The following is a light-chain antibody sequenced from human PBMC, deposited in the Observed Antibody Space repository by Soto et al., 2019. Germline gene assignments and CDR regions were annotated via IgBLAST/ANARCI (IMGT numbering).Light chain of an antibody. CDR3: HHADTFPGT. Sequence: IQMTQSTSSVSASVGDRVTITCQASRAISTWVAWYQQKPGKVPELLIYSASALNRGVPSGFSGSGSGTDFALTVSSLQTEDSATYYCHHADTFPGTFVHGNKVEIK. J-gene: IGKJ1*01. CDR1: RAISTW. V-gene: IGKV1D-12*01. CDR2: SAS.